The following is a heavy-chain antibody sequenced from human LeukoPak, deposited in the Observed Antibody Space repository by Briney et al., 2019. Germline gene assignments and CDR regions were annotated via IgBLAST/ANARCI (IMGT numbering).Heavy chain of an antibody. CDR1: GGSISSSSYY. J-gene: IGHJ1*01. V-gene: IGHV4-39*01. CDR3: ARGYYGDYVTPQP. Sequence: SETLSLTCTVSGGSISSSSYYWGWIRQPPGKGLEWIGSIYYSGSTYYNPSLKSRVTISVDTSKNQFSLKLSSVTAADTAVYYCARGYYGDYVTPQPWGQGTLVTVSS. D-gene: IGHD4-17*01. CDR2: IYYSGST.